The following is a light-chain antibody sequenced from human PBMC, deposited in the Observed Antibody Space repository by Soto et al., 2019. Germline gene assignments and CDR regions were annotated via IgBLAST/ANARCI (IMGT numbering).Light chain of an antibody. CDR2: AAS. Sequence: DIQLTQSPSFLSASVGDRVTITCRASQGISSYLAWYQQKPGKAPKLLIYAASTLQSGVPSRFSGSGTGTAFTLTISSLQPEDFATYYWQQLNSYPSTFGPGTKVDIK. V-gene: IGKV1-9*01. J-gene: IGKJ3*01. CDR1: QGISSY. CDR3: QQLNSYPST.